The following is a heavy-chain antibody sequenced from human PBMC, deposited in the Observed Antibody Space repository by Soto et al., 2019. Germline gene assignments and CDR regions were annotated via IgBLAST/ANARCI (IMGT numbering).Heavy chain of an antibody. CDR1: GFTFSSYA. CDR2: ISGSGGST. J-gene: IGHJ3*02. V-gene: IGHV3-23*01. Sequence: PGGSLRLSCAASGFTFSSYAMSWVRQAPGKGLEWVSAISGSGGSTYYADSVKGRFTISRDNSKNTLYLQMNSLRAEDTAVYYCAKDRTQDSSGYYYITAFDIWGQGTMVTVSS. CDR3: AKDRTQDSSGYYYITAFDI. D-gene: IGHD3-22*01.